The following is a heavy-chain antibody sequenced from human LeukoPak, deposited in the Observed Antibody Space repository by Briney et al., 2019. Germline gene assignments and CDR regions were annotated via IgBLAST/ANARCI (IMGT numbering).Heavy chain of an antibody. CDR2: ISWNSGSI. Sequence: GGSLRLSCAASGFTFSSYEMNWVRQAPGKGLEWVSGISWNSGSIGYADSVKGRFTISRDNAKNSLYLQMNSLRAEDMALYYCAKASFYYGLDVWGKGTTVTVSS. CDR1: GFTFSSYE. V-gene: IGHV3-9*03. CDR3: AKASFYYGLDV. J-gene: IGHJ6*04.